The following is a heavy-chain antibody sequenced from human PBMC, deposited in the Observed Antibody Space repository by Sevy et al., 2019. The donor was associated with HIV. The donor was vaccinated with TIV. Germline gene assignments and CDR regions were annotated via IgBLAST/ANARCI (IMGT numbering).Heavy chain of an antibody. CDR2: IWYDGDNK. D-gene: IGHD6-13*01. V-gene: IGHV3-33*06. CDR1: GFTFSRYG. Sequence: GGSLRLSCAASGFTFSRYGMHWVRQTPGKGMEWVAGIWYDGDNKDYSAYGKGRFTIARANSKNTVYLHMSSLRVEDTATYYCAKGIAASGYYFDSWGQGTLVTVSS. CDR3: AKGIAASGYYFDS. J-gene: IGHJ4*02.